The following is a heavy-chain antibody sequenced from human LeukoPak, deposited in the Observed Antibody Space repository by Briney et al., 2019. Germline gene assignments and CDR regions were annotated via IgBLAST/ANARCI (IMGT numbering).Heavy chain of an antibody. Sequence: SETLSLTCTVSGYSISSGYYWGWIRQPPGKGLEWIGSIYHSGSTYYNPSLKSRVTISVDTSKNQFSLKLSSVTAADTAVYYCAKVVGAEIDYWGQGTLVTVSS. V-gene: IGHV4-38-2*02. CDR2: IYHSGST. D-gene: IGHD1-26*01. J-gene: IGHJ4*02. CDR1: GYSISSGYY. CDR3: AKVVGAEIDY.